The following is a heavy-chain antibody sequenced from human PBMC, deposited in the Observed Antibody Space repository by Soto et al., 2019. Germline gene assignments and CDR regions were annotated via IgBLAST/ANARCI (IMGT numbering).Heavy chain of an antibody. J-gene: IGHJ4*02. Sequence: VASVKVSCKASGGTFSSYAISWVRQAPGQGLEWMGGIIPIFGTANYAQKFQGRVTITADESTSTAYMELSSLRSEDTAVYYCAREEISRRYYFDYWGQGTLVTVSS. V-gene: IGHV1-69*13. CDR3: AREEISRRYYFDY. CDR2: IIPIFGTA. CDR1: GGTFSSYA. D-gene: IGHD3-16*02.